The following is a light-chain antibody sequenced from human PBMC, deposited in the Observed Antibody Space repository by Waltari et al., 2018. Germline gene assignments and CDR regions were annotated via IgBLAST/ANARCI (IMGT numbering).Light chain of an antibody. J-gene: IGKJ2*01. Sequence: DIQMTQSPSSVSASVGDRVALTCRASQGISSWLAWYQQKPGKAPELLIYTASTLQSGVPSRFSGSGSGTDFTLTSSSLQPEDIATYYCQHTNSFPFTFGQGTKLELK. CDR2: TAS. V-gene: IGKV1-12*01. CDR1: QGISSW. CDR3: QHTNSFPFT.